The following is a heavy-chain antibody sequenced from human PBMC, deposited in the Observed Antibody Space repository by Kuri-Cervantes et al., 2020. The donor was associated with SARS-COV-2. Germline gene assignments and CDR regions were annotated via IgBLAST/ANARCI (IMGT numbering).Heavy chain of an antibody. D-gene: IGHD5-24*01. CDR1: GGTFSSYA. V-gene: IGHV1-69*05. J-gene: IGHJ5*02. CDR2: IIPIFGTA. Sequence: SVKVSCKASGGTFSSYAISWVRQAPGQGLEWMGGIIPIFGTANDAQKFQGRVTITTDESTSTAYMELSSLRSEDTAVYYCARGGDGYMNWFDPWGQGTLVTVSS. CDR3: ARGGDGYMNWFDP.